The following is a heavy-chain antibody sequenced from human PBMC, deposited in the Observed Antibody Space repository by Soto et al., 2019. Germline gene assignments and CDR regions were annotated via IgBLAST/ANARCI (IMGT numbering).Heavy chain of an antibody. V-gene: IGHV1-69*13. CDR1: GGTFSSYA. CDR3: ARHYYDSSGYPPGAFDI. CDR2: IIPIFGTA. D-gene: IGHD3-22*01. J-gene: IGHJ3*02. Sequence: SVKVSCKASGGTFSSYAISWVRQAPGQWLEWMGGIIPIFGTANYAQKFQGRVTITADESTSTAYMELSSLRSEDTAVYYCARHYYDSSGYPPGAFDIWGQGTMVTVSS.